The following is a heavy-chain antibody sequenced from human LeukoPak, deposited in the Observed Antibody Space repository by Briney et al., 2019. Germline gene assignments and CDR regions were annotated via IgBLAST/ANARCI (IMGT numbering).Heavy chain of an antibody. D-gene: IGHD5-18*01. J-gene: IGHJ4*02. CDR3: ARWTSNVDTAMVIR. CDR2: IYHSGST. V-gene: IGHV4-4*02. Sequence: SETLSLTCAVSGDFISSTYWWSWVRQPPGKGLEWIGEIYHSGSTNYNPSLKSRVTISVDKSKNQFSLKLSSVTAADTAVYYCARWTSNVDTAMVIRWGQGTLVTVSS. CDR1: GDFISSTYW.